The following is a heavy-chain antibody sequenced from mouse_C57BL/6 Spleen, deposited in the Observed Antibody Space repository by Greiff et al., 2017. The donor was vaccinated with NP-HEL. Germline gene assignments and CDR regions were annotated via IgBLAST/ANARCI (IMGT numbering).Heavy chain of an antibody. CDR3: ARKDGSSSYWYFDV. Sequence: VKLQESGPGLVAPSQSLSITCTVSGFSLTSYAISWVRQPPGKGLEWLGVIWTGGGTNYNSALKSRLSISKDNSKSQVFLKMNSLQTDDTARYYCARKDGSSSYWYFDVWGTGTTVTVSS. V-gene: IGHV2-9-1*01. J-gene: IGHJ1*03. CDR1: GFSLTSYA. CDR2: IWTGGGT. D-gene: IGHD1-1*01.